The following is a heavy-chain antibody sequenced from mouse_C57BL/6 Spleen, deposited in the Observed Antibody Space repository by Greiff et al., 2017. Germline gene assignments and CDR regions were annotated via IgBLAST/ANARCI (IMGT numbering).Heavy chain of an antibody. Sequence: EVKVEEPGGGLVKPGGSLKLSCAASGFTFSSYTMPWVRQTPEKSLEWVVTISGAGGNTYYPDSVKGRFTISRDNAKNTLYLQMSSLRSEDTAVYYCARHGGKACAMDYWGQGTSVTVSS. CDR3: ARHGGKACAMDY. CDR1: GFTFSSYT. V-gene: IGHV5-9*04. D-gene: IGHD1-1*02. J-gene: IGHJ4*01. CDR2: ISGAGGNT.